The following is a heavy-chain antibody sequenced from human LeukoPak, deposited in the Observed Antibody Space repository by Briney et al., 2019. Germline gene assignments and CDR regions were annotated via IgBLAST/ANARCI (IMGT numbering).Heavy chain of an antibody. V-gene: IGHV4-39*07. J-gene: IGHJ6*03. CDR1: GGSISSSSYY. CDR2: IYYSGST. Sequence: SETLSLTCAVSGGSISSSSYYWGWIRQPPGKGLEWIGSIYYSGSTYYNPSLKSRVTISVDTSKNQFSLKLSSVTAADTAVYYCARNYYYYYVDVWGKGTTVTVSS. CDR3: ARNYYYYYVDV.